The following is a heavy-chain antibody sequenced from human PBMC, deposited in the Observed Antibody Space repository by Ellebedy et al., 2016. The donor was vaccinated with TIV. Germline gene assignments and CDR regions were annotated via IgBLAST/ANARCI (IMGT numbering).Heavy chain of an antibody. D-gene: IGHD1-1*01. V-gene: IGHV3-23*01. Sequence: PGGSLRLSCAASGFTFSNYAMNWVRQAPGKGLEWVSLISGSGDRTYYADSVKGRFTISRDNAKNTLFLQMNSLRAEDAAVYYCVRDNDRWSFDYWGQGILVTVSS. CDR1: GFTFSNYA. CDR3: VRDNDRWSFDY. J-gene: IGHJ4*02. CDR2: ISGSGDRT.